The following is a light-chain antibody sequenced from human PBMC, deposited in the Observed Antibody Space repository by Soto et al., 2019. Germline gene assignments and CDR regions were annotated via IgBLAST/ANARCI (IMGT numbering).Light chain of an antibody. J-gene: IGKJ1*01. Sequence: LQITQSPSSVSSSVGERFTITCLASQDIRTELGWYQQKPGKAPRLLIYGATTLQSGVPSRFSGSGSGTDFTLTISGLQPEDFATYYCLQDYNYPRTFGQGTKVDIK. V-gene: IGKV1-6*01. CDR3: LQDYNYPRT. CDR2: GAT. CDR1: QDIRTE.